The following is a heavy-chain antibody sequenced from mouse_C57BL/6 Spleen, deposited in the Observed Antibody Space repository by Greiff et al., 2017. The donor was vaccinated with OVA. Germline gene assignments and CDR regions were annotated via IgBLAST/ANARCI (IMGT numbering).Heavy chain of an antibody. V-gene: IGHV5-4*01. CDR3: AREGKAYAMDY. CDR1: GFTFSSYA. J-gene: IGHJ4*01. D-gene: IGHD1-3*01. CDR2: ISDGGSYT. Sequence: EVQVVESGGGLVKPGGSLQLSCAASGFTFSSYAMSWVRQTPEKRLEWVATISDGGSYTYYPDNVKGRFTISRDNAKNNLYLQMSHLKSEDTAMYYCAREGKAYAMDYWGQGTSVTVSS.